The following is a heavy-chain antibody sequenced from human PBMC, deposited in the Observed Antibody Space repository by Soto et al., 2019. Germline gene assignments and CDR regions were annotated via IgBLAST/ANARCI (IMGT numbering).Heavy chain of an antibody. V-gene: IGHV1-3*01. CDR2: INAGSGNT. CDR3: ARDLGGQIVDY. Sequence: GASVKVSCKASGYTFTGFSLHWVRQAPGQRLEWMGWINAGSGNTKYSQKFQGRVTITRDTSASTAYMELRSLRSDDTVVYYCARDLGGQIVDYWGQGTLVTVSS. J-gene: IGHJ4*02. CDR1: GYTFTGFS. D-gene: IGHD1-26*01.